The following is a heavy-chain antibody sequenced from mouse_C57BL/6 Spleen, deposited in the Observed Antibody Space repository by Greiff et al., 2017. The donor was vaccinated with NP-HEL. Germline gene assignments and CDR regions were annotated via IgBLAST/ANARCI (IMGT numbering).Heavy chain of an antibody. V-gene: IGHV14-1*01. CDR3: LYYGSSYWYFDV. CDR2: IDPEDGDT. J-gene: IGHJ1*03. Sequence: VQLQQSGAELVRPGASVKLSCTASGFNIKDYYMHWVKQRPEQGLEWIGRIDPEDGDTEYAPKFQGKATMTADTSSNTAYLQLSSLTSDDTAVDYCLYYGSSYWYFDVWGTGTTVTVSS. CDR1: GFNIKDYY. D-gene: IGHD1-1*01.